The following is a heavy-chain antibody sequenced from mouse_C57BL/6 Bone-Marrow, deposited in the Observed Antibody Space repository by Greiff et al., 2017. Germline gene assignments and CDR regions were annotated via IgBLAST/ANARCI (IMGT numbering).Heavy chain of an antibody. CDR2: INPYNGGT. V-gene: IGHV1-19*01. CDR3: ARGDYDYAMDY. J-gene: IGHJ4*01. D-gene: IGHD1-1*01. Sequence: EVQVVESGPVLVKPGASVKMSCKASGYTFTDYYMNWVKQSHGKSLEWIGVINPYNGGTSYNQKFKGKATLTVDKSSSTADMELNSLTSEDSAVYYCARGDYDYAMDYWGQGTSVTVSS. CDR1: GYTFTDYY.